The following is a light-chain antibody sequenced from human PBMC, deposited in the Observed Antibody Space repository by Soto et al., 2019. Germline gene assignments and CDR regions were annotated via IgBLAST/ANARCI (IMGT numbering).Light chain of an antibody. CDR1: QSVTSN. CDR2: GAS. V-gene: IGKV3-15*01. J-gene: IGKJ1*01. Sequence: EIAMTQSPATLSVSPGERATLSCRASQSVTSNLAWYKQTPGQAPRLLIYGASTRATGIPARFSGSGSGTEFTLTISGLQSEDFAVYYCQQYTNWPWTFGQGTKVDIK. CDR3: QQYTNWPWT.